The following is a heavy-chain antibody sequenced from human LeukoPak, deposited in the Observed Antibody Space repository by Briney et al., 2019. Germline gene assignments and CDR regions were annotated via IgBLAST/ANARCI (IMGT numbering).Heavy chain of an antibody. CDR2: INPNSGGT. Sequence: GASVKVSCKASGYTFTGYYMHWVRQAPGQGLEWMGWINPNSGGTNYAQKFQGRVTMTRDTSISTAYMELSRLRSDDTAVYYCARGSIEATGVFDYWGQGTLVTVSS. J-gene: IGHJ4*02. V-gene: IGHV1-2*02. CDR3: ARGSIEATGVFDY. CDR1: GYTFTGYY. D-gene: IGHD6-13*01.